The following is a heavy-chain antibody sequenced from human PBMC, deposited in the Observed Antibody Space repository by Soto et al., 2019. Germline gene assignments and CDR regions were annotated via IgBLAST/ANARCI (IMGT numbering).Heavy chain of an antibody. J-gene: IGHJ6*02. Sequence: QVQLQESGPGLVQASQTLSLSCTVSCGSISSGDYYWGWIRQPPGQGLEWIGNIHYSGSTYHNPSLKIRVGISVDTYKNQFSLRLTSVTAADTAVYYCGRVHRDLQNLVHYYYSMDVCGQGTTVTVSS. D-gene: IGHD6-13*01. V-gene: IGHV4-30-4*01. CDR2: IHYSGST. CDR1: CGSISSGDYY. CDR3: GRVHRDLQNLVHYYYSMDV.